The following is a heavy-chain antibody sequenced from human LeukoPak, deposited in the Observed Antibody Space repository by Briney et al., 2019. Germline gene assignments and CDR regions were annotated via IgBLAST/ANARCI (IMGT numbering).Heavy chain of an antibody. CDR2: IHYTGST. CDR3: ARGIAAATPGYYFDY. D-gene: IGHD6-13*01. Sequence: PSETLSLTCTVSGASISSYYWSWLRQPPGKGLEWIGYIHYTGSTNYNPSLKSRVTISEDASKNQFSLKLSSVTAADTAVYYCARGIAAATPGYYFDYWGQGTLVTVSS. J-gene: IGHJ4*02. CDR1: GASISSYY. V-gene: IGHV4-59*12.